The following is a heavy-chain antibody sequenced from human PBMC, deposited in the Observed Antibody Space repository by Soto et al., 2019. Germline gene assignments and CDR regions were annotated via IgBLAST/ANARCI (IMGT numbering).Heavy chain of an antibody. D-gene: IGHD2-2*01. J-gene: IGHJ6*02. CDR1: GYTFTSYG. Sequence: QVQLVQSGAEVKKPGASVKVSCKASGYTFTSYGISWVRQAPGQGLEWMGWISAYNGNTNYAQKLQGRVTMTTDTSTSTAYMERRSLRSDDTAVYYCASLPYCSSTSCYGEYYYYGMDVWGQGTTVTVSS. CDR3: ASLPYCSSTSCYGEYYYYGMDV. V-gene: IGHV1-18*01. CDR2: ISAYNGNT.